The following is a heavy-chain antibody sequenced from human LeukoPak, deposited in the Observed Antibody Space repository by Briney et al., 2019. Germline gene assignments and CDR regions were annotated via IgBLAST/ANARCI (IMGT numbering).Heavy chain of an antibody. J-gene: IGHJ4*02. CDR3: AKDSLD. V-gene: IGHV3-33*06. CDR2: IWYDGSNR. Sequence: PGGSLRLSCAASGFTFSSYAMHWVRQAPGQGLEWVAVIWYDGSNRDYADSVKGRFTISRDNSKNTVYLQMNRLRAEDTAVYYCAKDSLDWGQGTLVTVSS. CDR1: GFTFSSYA.